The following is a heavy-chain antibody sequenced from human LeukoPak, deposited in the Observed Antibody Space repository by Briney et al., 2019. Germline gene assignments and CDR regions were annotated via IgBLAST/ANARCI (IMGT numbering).Heavy chain of an antibody. CDR1: GGSFSGYY. CDR2: INHSGST. Sequence: SETLSLTCAVYGGSFSGYYWSWIRQPPGKGPEWIGEINHSGSTNYNPSLKSRVTISVDTSKNQFSLKLSSVTAADTAVYYCARVRGDYIWGSYRSFDYWGQGTLVTVSS. V-gene: IGHV4-34*01. D-gene: IGHD3-16*02. CDR3: ARVRGDYIWGSYRSFDY. J-gene: IGHJ4*02.